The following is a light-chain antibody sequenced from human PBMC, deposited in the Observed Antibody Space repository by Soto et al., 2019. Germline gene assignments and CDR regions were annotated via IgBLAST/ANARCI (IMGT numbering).Light chain of an antibody. J-gene: IGLJ1*01. CDR3: QSYDSSLGSYV. CDR2: GNN. V-gene: IGLV1-40*01. CDR1: NIGAGFD. Sequence: NIGAGFDVFWYQQLPGTAHKLLIYGNNIRPSGVPDRFSGSKSDTTASLSITEPQAEDEADYYCQSYDSSLGSYVFGSGTKVTV.